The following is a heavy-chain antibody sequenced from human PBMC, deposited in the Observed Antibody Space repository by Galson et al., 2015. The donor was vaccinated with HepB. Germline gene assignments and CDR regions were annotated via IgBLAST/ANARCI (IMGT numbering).Heavy chain of an antibody. D-gene: IGHD6-6*01. V-gene: IGHV1-58*01. J-gene: IGHJ5*02. CDR2: IVVRSGNT. CDR1: GFTFTTSA. CDR3: AAAKASRPEWFDP. Sequence: SVKVSCKASGFTFTTSAVQWVRQARGQRLEWIGWIVVRSGNTNYAQKFKERVTITRDMSTSTAYMELSSLRSEDTAVYYCAAAKASRPEWFDPWGQGTLVTVSS.